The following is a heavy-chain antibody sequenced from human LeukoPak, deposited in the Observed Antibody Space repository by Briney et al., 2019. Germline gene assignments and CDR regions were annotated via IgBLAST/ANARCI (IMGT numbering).Heavy chain of an antibody. J-gene: IGHJ4*02. CDR2: MYYGGST. CDR3: ASLDTTVTLFDY. V-gene: IGHV4-39*07. Sequence: SETLSLTCAVSGGSISTTRHYWGWSRQPPGKGLEWIGNMYYGGSTYYNPSLRSRVTISVDTSKNQFSLKLSSVTAADTAVYYCASLDTTVTLFDYWGQGTLVTVSS. CDR1: GGSISTTRHY. D-gene: IGHD4-17*01.